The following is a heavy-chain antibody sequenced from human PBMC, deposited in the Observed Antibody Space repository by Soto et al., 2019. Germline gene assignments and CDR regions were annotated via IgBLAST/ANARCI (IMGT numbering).Heavy chain of an antibody. CDR3: AKVAGGYYDSSGQPALPGY. CDR1: GYTLTELS. D-gene: IGHD3-22*01. CDR2: FDPEDGET. V-gene: IGHV1-24*01. Sequence: GASVKVSCKVSGYTLTELSMHWVRQAPGKGLEWMGGFDPEDGETIYAQKFQGRVTMTEDTSTDTAYMELSSLRSEDTAVYYCAKVAGGYYDSSGQPALPGYWGQGTLVTVSS. J-gene: IGHJ4*02.